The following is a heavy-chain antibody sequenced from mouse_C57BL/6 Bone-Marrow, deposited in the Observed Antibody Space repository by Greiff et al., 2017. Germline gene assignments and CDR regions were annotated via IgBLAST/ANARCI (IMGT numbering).Heavy chain of an antibody. V-gene: IGHV1-22*01. CDR1: GYTFTDYN. CDR3: ARDYYGSSPYYAMDY. CDR2: INPNNGGT. D-gene: IGHD1-1*01. Sequence: EVQLQQSGPELVKPGASVKMSCKASGYTFTDYNMHWVKQSHGKSLEWIGYINPNNGGTSYNQKFTGTATFTVNKSSSTAYMELRSLTSEDSAVYYCARDYYGSSPYYAMDYWGQGTSVTVSS. J-gene: IGHJ4*01.